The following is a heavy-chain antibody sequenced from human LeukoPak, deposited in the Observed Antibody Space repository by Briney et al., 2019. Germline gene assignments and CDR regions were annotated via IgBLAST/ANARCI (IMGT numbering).Heavy chain of an antibody. J-gene: IGHJ5*02. Sequence: ASVKVSCKVSGYTLTEISMHWVRQAPGKGLEWMGGFDPDEGETIYAQKFQGRVTMTEDTSTDTAYMELSSLRSEDTAVFYCVSDPITMIRGVIIEGFDPWGQGTLVTVSS. CDR3: VSDPITMIRGVIIEGFDP. CDR2: FDPDEGET. CDR1: GYTLTEIS. V-gene: IGHV1-24*01. D-gene: IGHD3-10*01.